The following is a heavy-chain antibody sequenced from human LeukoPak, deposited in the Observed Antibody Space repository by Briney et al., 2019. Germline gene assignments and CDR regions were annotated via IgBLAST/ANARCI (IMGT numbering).Heavy chain of an antibody. J-gene: IGHJ4*02. V-gene: IGHV3-30-3*01. D-gene: IGHD3-22*01. CDR2: ISYDGSNK. Sequence: GGSLRLSCAASGFTFSSYAMHWVRQAPGKGLDGVAVISYDGSNKYYADSVKGRFTISRDNSKNTLYLQMNSLRAEDTAVYYCARGMSMIVVVITASQCDYWGQGTLVTVSS. CDR1: GFTFSSYA. CDR3: ARGMSMIVVVITASQCDY.